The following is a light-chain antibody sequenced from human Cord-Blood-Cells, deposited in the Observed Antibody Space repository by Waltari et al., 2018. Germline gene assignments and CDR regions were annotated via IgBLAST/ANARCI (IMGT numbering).Light chain of an antibody. Sequence: QSVLTQPPSVSGAPGQRVTISCTGSSSHIGAGDDVPWYQQLPGTAPKLLIYGNSNRPSGVPDRFSGSKSGTSASLAITGLQAEDEADYYCQSYDSSHWVFGGGTKLTVL. V-gene: IGLV1-40*01. J-gene: IGLJ3*02. CDR3: QSYDSSHWV. CDR1: SSHIGAGDD. CDR2: GNS.